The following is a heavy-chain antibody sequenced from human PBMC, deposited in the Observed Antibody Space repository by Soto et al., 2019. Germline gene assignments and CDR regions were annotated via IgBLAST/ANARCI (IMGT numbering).Heavy chain of an antibody. Sequence: SETLSLTCTVSGGSISSGDYYWSWIRQPPGKGLEWIGYIYYSGSTYYNPSLKSRVTMSVDTSKNQFSLKLNLTSVTAADTAVYYCARSPAYGDYANLDTWGQRTLVTVSS. CDR1: GGSISSGDYY. D-gene: IGHD4-17*01. CDR3: ARSPAYGDYANLDT. CDR2: IYYSGST. V-gene: IGHV4-30-4*01. J-gene: IGHJ5*02.